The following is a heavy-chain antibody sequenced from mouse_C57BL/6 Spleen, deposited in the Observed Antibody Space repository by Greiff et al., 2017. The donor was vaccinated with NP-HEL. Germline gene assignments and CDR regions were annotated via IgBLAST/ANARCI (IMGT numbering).Heavy chain of an antibody. CDR2: IDPSDSET. J-gene: IGHJ1*03. D-gene: IGHD1-1*01. V-gene: IGHV1-52*01. CDR1: GYTFTSYW. Sequence: QVQLQQPGAELVRPGSSVKLSCKASGYTFTSYWMHWVKQRPIQGLEWIGNIDPSDSETHYNQKFKDKATLTVDKASSTAYMQLSSLTSEDSAVYYCASSRYWYFDVWGTGTTVTVSS. CDR3: ASSRYWYFDV.